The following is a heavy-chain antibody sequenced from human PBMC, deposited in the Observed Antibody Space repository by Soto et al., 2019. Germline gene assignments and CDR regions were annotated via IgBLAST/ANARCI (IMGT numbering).Heavy chain of an antibody. CDR1: GFTFSSYA. D-gene: IGHD2-2*01. J-gene: IGHJ4*02. V-gene: IGHV3-23*01. CDR2: ISSSGDRT. CDR3: AKSSLYCSGTSFYVFAL. Sequence: EVQLLESGGGLVQPGGSLRLSCAASGFTFSSYAMNWVRQAPGKGLEWVSAISSSGDRTYYADSVKGRFTSSRDNSKNTLYLQVNRLRADNTAGYYGAKSSLYCSGTSFYVFALWGQGTLVTVSS.